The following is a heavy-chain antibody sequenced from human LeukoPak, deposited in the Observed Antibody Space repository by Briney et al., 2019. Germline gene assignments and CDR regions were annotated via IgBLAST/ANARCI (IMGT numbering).Heavy chain of an antibody. CDR1: GFTFNE. J-gene: IGHJ5*02. D-gene: IGHD2-2*01. Sequence: GGSLRLSCAASGFTFNEMNWFRQAPGKALEWVSSISSSGSTIYYADSVKGRFTISRDNAKNSLYLQLNSLRAEDTAVYYCAVSTSLYNWFDPWGEGTLVTVPS. CDR3: AVSTSLYNWFDP. V-gene: IGHV3-48*03. CDR2: ISSSGSTI.